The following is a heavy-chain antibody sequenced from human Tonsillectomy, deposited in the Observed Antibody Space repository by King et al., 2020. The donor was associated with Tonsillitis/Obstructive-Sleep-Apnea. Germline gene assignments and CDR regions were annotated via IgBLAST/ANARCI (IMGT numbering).Heavy chain of an antibody. CDR2: ISATGGST. J-gene: IGHJ1*01. V-gene: IGHV3-23*04. CDR3: AKEITYGEYFQY. Sequence: DVQLVESGGGLVQPGGSLRLSCAASGFIFSSYAMSWVCQAPGKGLQWVSTISATGGSTYYADSVKGRFTVSRDNSKNTLYLQMNSLGDEDSALYYCAKEITYGEYFQYWGQGTLVTVSS. CDR1: GFIFSSYA. D-gene: IGHD3-10*01.